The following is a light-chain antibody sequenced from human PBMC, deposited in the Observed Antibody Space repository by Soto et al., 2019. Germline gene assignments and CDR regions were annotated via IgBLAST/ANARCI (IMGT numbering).Light chain of an antibody. CDR3: CSYAGSYTWV. J-gene: IGLJ3*02. CDR1: SSDIGGYNY. Sequence: QSVLTQPRSVSGSPGQSVTISCTRTSSDIGGYNYVSWYQQHPGKAPKLMIYDVNRWPSGVPDRFSGSKSGNTASLTISGLQAEDEADYYCCSYAGSYTWVFGGGTKLTVL. CDR2: DVN. V-gene: IGLV2-11*01.